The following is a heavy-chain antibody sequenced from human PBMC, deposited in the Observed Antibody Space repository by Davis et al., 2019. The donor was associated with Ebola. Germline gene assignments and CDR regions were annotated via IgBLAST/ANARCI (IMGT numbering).Heavy chain of an antibody. J-gene: IGHJ6*02. Sequence: GESLKISCAASGFTFHLYGLPWVPQAPGKGLERVAVGKGRFTLPRDNSKNTLFLQKNSLRAEDTAVYYCARGHATPLYGMDVWGQGTTVTVSS. CDR1: GFTFHLYG. CDR3: ARGHATPLYGMDV. V-gene: IGHV3-33*01.